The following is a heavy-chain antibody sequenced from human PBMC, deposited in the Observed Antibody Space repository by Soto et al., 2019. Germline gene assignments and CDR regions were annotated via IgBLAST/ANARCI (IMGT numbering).Heavy chain of an antibody. CDR2: INPNSGGT. CDR3: AREGEYYGSGSYEKPYYYYYMDL. J-gene: IGHJ6*03. V-gene: IGHV1-2*04. D-gene: IGHD3-10*01. CDR1: GYTFTGYY. Sequence: ASVKVSCKASGYTFTGYYMHWVRQAPGQGLEWMGWINPNSGGTNYAQKFQGWVTMTRDTSISTAYMELSRLRSDDTAVYYCAREGEYYGSGSYEKPYYYYYMDLWGKGTTVTVSS.